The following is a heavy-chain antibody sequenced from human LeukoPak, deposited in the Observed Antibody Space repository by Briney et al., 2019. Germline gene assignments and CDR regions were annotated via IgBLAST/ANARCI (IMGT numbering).Heavy chain of an antibody. D-gene: IGHD5/OR15-5a*01. V-gene: IGHV4-34*01. CDR2: INHSGST. CDR1: GGSFSDYY. CDR3: ARQPTNLYTIYKVGPDY. J-gene: IGHJ4*02. Sequence: RTSETLSLTCAVYGGSFSDYYWSWLRQPPGKGLEWIGEINHSGSTNYNPCLRSRVTISVDTSKNHFSLNLSSVTAADTAVYYCARQPTNLYTIYKVGPDYWGQGTMVTVSS.